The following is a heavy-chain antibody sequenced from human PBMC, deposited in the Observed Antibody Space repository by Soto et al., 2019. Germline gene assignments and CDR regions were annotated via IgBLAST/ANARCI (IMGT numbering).Heavy chain of an antibody. Sequence: PGGSLRLSCAASGFTFSSYAMTWVRQTPGKGLEWVSGLSGSGDGTYHADSVKGRFTISRDNSKNTLYLQMNSLRAEDTAVYYCAAWGYYVWGSYNPLSYWGQGTLVTVSS. CDR1: GFTFSSYA. CDR2: LSGSGDGT. V-gene: IGHV3-23*01. D-gene: IGHD3-16*01. CDR3: AAWGYYVWGSYNPLSY. J-gene: IGHJ4*02.